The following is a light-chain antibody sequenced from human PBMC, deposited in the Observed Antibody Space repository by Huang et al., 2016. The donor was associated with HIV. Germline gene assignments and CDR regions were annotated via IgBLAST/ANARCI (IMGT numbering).Light chain of an antibody. V-gene: IGKV1-NL1*01. CDR2: AAS. J-gene: IGKJ5*01. CDR3: QQYYTTPRDT. Sequence: DIQMTQSPSSLSACVGDRVTITCRASQDIRSSLAWYQQKPGKAPKLLLFAASRLESGVPSRVSGSGSGTDYTLTISSLQPEDFATYYCQQYYTTPRDTFGQGTRLAIK. CDR1: QDIRSS.